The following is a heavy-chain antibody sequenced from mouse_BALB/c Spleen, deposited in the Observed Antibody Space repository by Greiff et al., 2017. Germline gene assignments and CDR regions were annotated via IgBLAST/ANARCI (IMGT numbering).Heavy chain of an antibody. D-gene: IGHD2-1*01. Sequence: VQLKQSGAELVKPGASVKLSCTASGFNIKDTYMHWVKQRPEQGLEWIGRIDPANGNTKYDPKFQGKATITADTSSNTAYLQLSSLTSEDTAVYYCARYYYGNYNWYFDVWGAGTTVTVSS. CDR3: ARYYYGNYNWYFDV. V-gene: IGHV14-3*02. CDR1: GFNIKDTY. CDR2: IDPANGNT. J-gene: IGHJ1*01.